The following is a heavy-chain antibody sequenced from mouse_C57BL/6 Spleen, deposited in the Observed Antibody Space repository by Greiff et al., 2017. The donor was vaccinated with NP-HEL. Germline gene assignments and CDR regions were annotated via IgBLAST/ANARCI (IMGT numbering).Heavy chain of an antibody. CDR3: ARFAPDYYGSSHWYFDV. D-gene: IGHD1-1*01. CDR1: GFTFTDYY. Sequence: EVQGVESGGGLVQPGGSLSLSCAASGFTFTDYYMSWVRQPPGKALEWLGFIRNKANGYTTEYSASVKGRFTISRDNSQSILYLQMNALRAEDSATYYCARFAPDYYGSSHWYFDVWGTGTTVTVSS. V-gene: IGHV7-3*01. J-gene: IGHJ1*03. CDR2: IRNKANGYTT.